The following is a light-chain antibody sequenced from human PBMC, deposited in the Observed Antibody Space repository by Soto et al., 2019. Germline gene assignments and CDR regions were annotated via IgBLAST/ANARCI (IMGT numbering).Light chain of an antibody. V-gene: IGLV2-14*01. CDR2: EVS. Sequence: QSALTQPASVSGSPGQSITISCTGTSSDVGGYNYVSWYQQHPGKAPKLMIYEVSNRPSGVSNRFSGSKSGNTASLTISGLQAEDEADYYCSSYTSSSTLHWVFGGGTKL. CDR3: SSYTSSSTLHWV. J-gene: IGLJ3*02. CDR1: SSDVGGYNY.